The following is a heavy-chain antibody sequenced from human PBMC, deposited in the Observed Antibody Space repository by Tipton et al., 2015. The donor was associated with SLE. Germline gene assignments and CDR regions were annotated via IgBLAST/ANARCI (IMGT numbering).Heavy chain of an antibody. CDR1: GGSVSGHY. J-gene: IGHJ4*02. V-gene: IGHV4-59*02. Sequence: TLSLTCTVSGGSVSGHYWSWIRQPPGGGLEWIGYIFYSGSTNYNPSLKSRVTISVDTSKNQFSLMLTSVTAADTAVYYCARTLGIRRFQFDSWGQGTLVTVSS. CDR3: ARTLGIRRFQFDS. D-gene: IGHD7-27*01. CDR2: IFYSGST.